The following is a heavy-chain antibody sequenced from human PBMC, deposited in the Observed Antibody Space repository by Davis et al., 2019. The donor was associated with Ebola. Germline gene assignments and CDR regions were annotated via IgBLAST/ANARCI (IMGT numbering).Heavy chain of an antibody. Sequence: MPSETLSLTCTVSGGSISSYYWSWIRQPPGKGLEWIGYIYYSGSTNYNPSLKSRVTISVDTSKNNFSLRLSSVTAADTAVYYCARSNYQYYYYGMDVWGQGTTVTVSS. CDR1: GGSISSYY. V-gene: IGHV4-59*01. CDR2: IYYSGST. J-gene: IGHJ6*02. CDR3: ARSNYQYYYYGMDV. D-gene: IGHD4-11*01.